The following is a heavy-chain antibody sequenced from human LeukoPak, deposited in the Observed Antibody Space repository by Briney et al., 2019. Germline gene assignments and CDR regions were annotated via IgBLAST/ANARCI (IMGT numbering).Heavy chain of an antibody. D-gene: IGHD1-14*01. CDR1: GLTFSTSG. Sequence: GGSLRLSCTTSGLTFSTSGFNWVRQAPGKGLEWVASIGPTGFDRYHADSIKGRFTISRDNANNFLYLQMDSLRAEDTAVYYCATETNGRHDDYCGQGTLLTVSS. CDR3: ATETNGRHDDY. CDR2: IGPTGFDR. V-gene: IGHV3-21*06. J-gene: IGHJ4*02.